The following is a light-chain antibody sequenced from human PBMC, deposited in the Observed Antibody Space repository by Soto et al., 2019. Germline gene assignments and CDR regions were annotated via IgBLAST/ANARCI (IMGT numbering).Light chain of an antibody. CDR2: DGS. J-gene: IGKJ4*01. V-gene: IGKV3-11*01. Sequence: DIVLTQSPATLSLSPGERATLSCRASQSVGSYFAWYQQKPGQAPRLLIYDGSNRATGIPARFSGSGSGADFTLTISSLEPEDFAVYYCQQRSNWPPLTFGVGTRVEMK. CDR1: QSVGSY. CDR3: QQRSNWPPLT.